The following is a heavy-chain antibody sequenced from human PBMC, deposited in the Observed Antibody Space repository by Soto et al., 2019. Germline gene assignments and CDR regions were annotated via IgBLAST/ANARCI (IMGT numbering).Heavy chain of an antibody. CDR1: GFPFSSYA. D-gene: IGHD2-15*01. Sequence: PLLESGGGLVQPGGSLRLSCVASGFPFSSYAMSWVRQTPEKGLEWVSGISGSGGRTYYADSVKGRFTISRDNSNNTLSLQMHSLRVEDTAVYFCAKGGYYSLFDIWGQGTMVTVSA. CDR3: AKGGYYSLFDI. CDR2: ISGSGGRT. V-gene: IGHV3-23*01. J-gene: IGHJ3*02.